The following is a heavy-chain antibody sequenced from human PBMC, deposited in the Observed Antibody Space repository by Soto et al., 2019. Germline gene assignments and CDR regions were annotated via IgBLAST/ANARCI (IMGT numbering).Heavy chain of an antibody. J-gene: IGHJ6*02. CDR1: GGTFSTHA. D-gene: IGHD2-15*01. CDR2: IIPISGTT. Sequence: SVKVSCKASGGTFSTHAIIWVRQAPGHGLEWMGGIIPISGTTYYTQKFQGRVTITADEPTSTAFMELSSLKSEDTAVFYCARGYCSGGNCYSGMDVWGQGTMV. CDR3: ARGYCSGGNCYSGMDV. V-gene: IGHV1-69*13.